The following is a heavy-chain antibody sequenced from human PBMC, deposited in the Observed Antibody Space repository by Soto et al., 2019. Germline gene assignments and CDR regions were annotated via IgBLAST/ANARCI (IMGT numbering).Heavy chain of an antibody. Sequence: QVQLVQSGAEVKKPGSSVKVSCKASGGTFSNYAIDWVRQAPGQGLEWMGGIIPIFGAANYAQKFQGRITITADESTSTAYMELRSLRSEDTAVYYCARGVHYDSSGYYYFHWGQGTLVTVSS. D-gene: IGHD3-22*01. CDR1: GGTFSNYA. V-gene: IGHV1-69*01. J-gene: IGHJ4*02. CDR3: ARGVHYDSSGYYYFH. CDR2: IIPIFGAA.